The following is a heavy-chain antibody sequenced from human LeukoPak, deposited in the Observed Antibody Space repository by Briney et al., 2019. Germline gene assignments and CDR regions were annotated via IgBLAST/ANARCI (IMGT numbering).Heavy chain of an antibody. J-gene: IGHJ6*03. CDR3: ASRPLRGTAMVTHYYYYMDV. D-gene: IGHD5-18*01. CDR1: GGTFSSYA. V-gene: IGHV1-69*05. Sequence: SVKVSCKASGGTFSSYAIIWVRQAPGQGLEWMGGIIPIFGTANYAQKFQGRVTITTDESTSTAYMELSSLRSEDTAVYYCASRPLRGTAMVTHYYYYMDVWGKGTTVTVSS. CDR2: IIPIFGTA.